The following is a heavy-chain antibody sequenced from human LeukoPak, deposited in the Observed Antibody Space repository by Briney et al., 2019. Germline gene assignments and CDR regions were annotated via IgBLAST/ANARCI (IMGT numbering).Heavy chain of an antibody. Sequence: SETLSLTCAVYGGSFSGYYWSWIRQPPGKGLEWIGEINHSGSTNYNPSLKSRVTISVDTSKNQFSLKLSSVTAADTAVYYCARGYYYDSSGHYIDYWGQGTLVTVSS. CDR3: ARGYYYDSSGHYIDY. J-gene: IGHJ4*02. CDR2: INHSGST. CDR1: GGSFSGYY. D-gene: IGHD3-22*01. V-gene: IGHV4-34*01.